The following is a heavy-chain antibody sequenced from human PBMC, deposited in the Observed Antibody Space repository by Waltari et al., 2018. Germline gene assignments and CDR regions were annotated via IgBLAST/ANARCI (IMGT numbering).Heavy chain of an antibody. V-gene: IGHV3-30*18. CDR1: GFTFRSYA. D-gene: IGHD3-3*01. J-gene: IGHJ4*02. Sequence: QVKLVQSGGGVVQPGRSLRLSGAASGFTFRSYAMHWVRQAPGKGLEWVAVISNDETKKYYADSVKGRFTISRDNSKNTLYLQMSSLTVEDTAVYYCANARFGGWYYGFDYWGQGTLVTVSS. CDR2: ISNDETKK. CDR3: ANARFGGWYYGFDY.